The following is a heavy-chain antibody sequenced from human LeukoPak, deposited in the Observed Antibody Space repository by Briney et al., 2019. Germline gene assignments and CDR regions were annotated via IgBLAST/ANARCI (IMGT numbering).Heavy chain of an antibody. J-gene: IGHJ4*02. CDR3: TRSLDY. D-gene: IGHD2-15*01. Sequence: GGSLRLSCAASGFTFTSSAMSWVRQAPGKGLEWVSTISASGTSTYHADSVKGRLTISRDSSKNTLYLQMNSLRAEDTAVYYCTRSLDYWGQGTLVTVSS. V-gene: IGHV3-23*01. CDR2: ISASGTST. CDR1: GFTFTSSA.